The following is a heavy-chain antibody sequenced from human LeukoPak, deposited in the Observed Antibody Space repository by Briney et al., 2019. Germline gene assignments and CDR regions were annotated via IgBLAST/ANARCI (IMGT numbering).Heavy chain of an antibody. Sequence: SETLSLTCTVPGGSISSYYWSWIRQPPGKGLEWIGYIYYSGSTNYNPSLKSRVTISLDTSKNQFSLKLSSVTAADTAVYYCARTGGGGSGHFDYWGQGTLVTVSS. CDR1: GGSISSYY. J-gene: IGHJ4*02. CDR2: IYYSGST. CDR3: ARTGGGGSGHFDY. V-gene: IGHV4-59*01. D-gene: IGHD3-10*01.